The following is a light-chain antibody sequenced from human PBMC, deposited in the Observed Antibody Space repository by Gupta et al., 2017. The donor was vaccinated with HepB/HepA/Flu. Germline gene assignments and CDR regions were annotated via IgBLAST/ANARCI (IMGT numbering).Light chain of an antibody. V-gene: IGKV2-24*01. CDR2: KAS. CDR1: QSFVHSDGNTY. J-gene: IGKJ1*01. Sequence: DIVMPQPPLPCLVTLGQPAPIPCRTSQSFVHSDGNTYLSWLQQRPGQPPRLLIYKASNRFSGVPDRFSGSGAGTDFTLKISRVEAEDVGVYYCMQGTQLPHAFGQGTKVEIK. CDR3: MQGTQLPHA.